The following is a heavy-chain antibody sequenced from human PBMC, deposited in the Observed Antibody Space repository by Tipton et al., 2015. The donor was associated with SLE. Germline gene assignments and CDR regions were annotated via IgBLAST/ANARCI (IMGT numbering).Heavy chain of an antibody. Sequence: SLKLSCAASGFTFSTYGMHWVRQAPGKGLEWVAVIWYDGSNKYYADSVKGRFTISRDNSKNTLYLQMNSLRAEDTAVYYCAKDSAGYSSGWYGCYYYCMDVWGHGTTVTVSS. CDR1: GFTFSTYG. CDR2: IWYDGSNK. D-gene: IGHD6-19*01. J-gene: IGHJ6*02. CDR3: AKDSAGYSSGWYGCYYYCMDV. V-gene: IGHV3-33*06.